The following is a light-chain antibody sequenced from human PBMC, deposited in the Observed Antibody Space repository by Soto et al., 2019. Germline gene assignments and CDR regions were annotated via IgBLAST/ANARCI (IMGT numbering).Light chain of an antibody. J-gene: IGLJ3*02. Sequence: QSVLTQPASVSGSPGQSITISCTGTSSDVGSYVSWYQQHPGEAPKLIIYEGNERPSGVSNRFSGSKSANTASLTISGLQAEDEGDYYCCSFAGSSTYTWVFGGGTKVTVL. CDR3: CSFAGSSTYTWV. CDR2: EGN. V-gene: IGLV2-23*01. CDR1: SSDVGSY.